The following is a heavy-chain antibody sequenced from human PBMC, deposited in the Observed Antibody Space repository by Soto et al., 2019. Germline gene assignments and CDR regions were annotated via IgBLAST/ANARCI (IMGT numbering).Heavy chain of an antibody. D-gene: IGHD6-6*01. J-gene: IGHJ4*02. CDR2: ISTSSYYI. CDR3: ARVEYSSSSAIDY. CDR1: GFTFSNYN. V-gene: IGHV3-21*01. Sequence: EVQLVESGGGLVKPGGSLRLSCAASGFTFSNYNMNWVRQAPGKGLEWVSSISTSSYYIYYRDSLKGRFTISRDDAKSSMYLQKDSLRADDTAVYYCARVEYSSSSAIDYWGQGTLVTVSS.